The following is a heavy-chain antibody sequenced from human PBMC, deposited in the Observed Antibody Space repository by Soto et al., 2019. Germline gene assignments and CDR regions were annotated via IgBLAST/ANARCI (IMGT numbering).Heavy chain of an antibody. Sequence: GGSLRLSCAASGFTFSSYGMHWVRQAPGKGLEWVAVISYDGSNKYYADSVKGRFTISRDNSKNTLYLQMNSLRADDTAVYYCAKAPQNYYYYSSGYYDYWGQGTLVTVSS. J-gene: IGHJ4*02. CDR1: GFTFSSYG. V-gene: IGHV3-30*18. CDR3: AKAPQNYYYYSSGYYDY. D-gene: IGHD3-22*01. CDR2: ISYDGSNK.